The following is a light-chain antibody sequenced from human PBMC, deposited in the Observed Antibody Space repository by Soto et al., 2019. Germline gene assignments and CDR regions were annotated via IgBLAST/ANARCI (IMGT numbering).Light chain of an antibody. CDR1: QSVSSY. V-gene: IGKV3-20*01. CDR2: GAS. Sequence: EIVLTQSAGTLSLSPGERAALSCRASQSVSSYLAWYQQKPGQAPRLLIYGASSRATGIPDRFSGSGSGTDFTLTINRLEPEDFAVYYCQQYGSSPYTFGQGTKLEIK. J-gene: IGKJ2*01. CDR3: QQYGSSPYT.